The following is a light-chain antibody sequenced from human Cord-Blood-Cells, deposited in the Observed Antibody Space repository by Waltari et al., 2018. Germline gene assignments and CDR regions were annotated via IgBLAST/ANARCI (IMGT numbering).Light chain of an antibody. Sequence: QSALTQPRSVSGSPGQSVTIPCTGTSSDVGGYNYVSCYQQHPGKAPKLMIYDVSKRPSGVPDRFSGSKSGNTASLTISGLQAEDEADYYCCSYAGSYTFEGVFGGGTKLTVL. CDR2: DVS. J-gene: IGLJ2*01. CDR1: SSDVGGYNY. CDR3: CSYAGSYTFEGV. V-gene: IGLV2-11*01.